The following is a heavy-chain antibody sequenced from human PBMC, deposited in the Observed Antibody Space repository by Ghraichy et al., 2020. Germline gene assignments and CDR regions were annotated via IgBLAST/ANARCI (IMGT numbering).Heavy chain of an antibody. D-gene: IGHD6-19*01. CDR2: INHSGST. CDR3: ARGKSSVAGYNWFDP. Sequence: SQTLSLTCAVYGGSFSGYYWNWIRQPPGKGLEWIGEINHSGSTNYNPSLKSRVTISVDTSKNQFSLKLSSVTAADTAVYYCARGKSSVAGYNWFDPWGQGTLVTVSS. V-gene: IGHV4-34*01. CDR1: GGSFSGYY. J-gene: IGHJ5*02.